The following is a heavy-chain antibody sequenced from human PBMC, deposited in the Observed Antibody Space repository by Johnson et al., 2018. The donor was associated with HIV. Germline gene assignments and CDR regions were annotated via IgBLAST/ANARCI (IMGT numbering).Heavy chain of an antibody. V-gene: IGHV3-7*01. CDR2: IKQDGSEK. CDR3: ARDRVVVTATTTHDAFDI. CDR1: GFTFISYW. J-gene: IGHJ3*02. D-gene: IGHD2-21*02. Sequence: VQLVESGGGLVQPGGSLRLSCAASGFTFISYWMSWVRQAPGKGLEWVANIKQDGSEKYYVESVKGRFTISRDNAKNSLYLQMNSLRAEDTAVYYCARDRVVVTATTTHDAFDIWGQGTMVTVSS.